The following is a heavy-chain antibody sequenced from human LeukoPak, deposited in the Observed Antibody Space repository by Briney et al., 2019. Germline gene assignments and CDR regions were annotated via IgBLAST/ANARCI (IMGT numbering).Heavy chain of an antibody. CDR1: GFTFDDYA. CDR3: AKDHYYDSSGPSYYFDY. D-gene: IGHD3-22*01. V-gene: IGHV3-43D*03. CDR2: ISWDGGST. J-gene: IGHJ4*02. Sequence: PGGSLRLSCAASGFTFDDYAMHWVRQAPGKGLEWVSLISWDGGSTYYADSVKGRFTISRDNSKNSLYLQMNGLRAEDTALYYCAKDHYYDSSGPSYYFDYWGQGTLVTVSS.